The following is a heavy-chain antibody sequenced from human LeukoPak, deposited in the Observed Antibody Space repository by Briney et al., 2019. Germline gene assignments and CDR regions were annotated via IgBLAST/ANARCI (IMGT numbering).Heavy chain of an antibody. D-gene: IGHD2-2*01. J-gene: IGHJ4*02. Sequence: ASVKVSCKASGYTFTGYYLHWVRQAPGQGLEWMGWINPNSGGTNYAQRFQGRVTMTRDTSISTAYMELSRLRSDDTAVYYCAREEAYCSSTSCHLDYWGQGALVTVSS. CDR1: GYTFTGYY. CDR3: AREEAYCSSTSCHLDY. V-gene: IGHV1-2*02. CDR2: INPNSGGT.